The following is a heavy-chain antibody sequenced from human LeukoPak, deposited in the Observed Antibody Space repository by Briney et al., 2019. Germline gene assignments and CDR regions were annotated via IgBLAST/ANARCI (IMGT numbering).Heavy chain of an antibody. CDR3: ATSGGPLNWFDP. J-gene: IGHJ5*02. D-gene: IGHD6-6*01. CDR2: INHRGYT. CDR1: GGSFSGYY. Sequence: SETLSLTCAVYGGSFSGYYWSWIRQPPGKGLEWIGEINHRGYTNYNPSLESRVIISVDTSKNQFSLRLSSLTAADTAVYYCATSGGPLNWFDPWGQGALVTVSS. V-gene: IGHV4-34*01.